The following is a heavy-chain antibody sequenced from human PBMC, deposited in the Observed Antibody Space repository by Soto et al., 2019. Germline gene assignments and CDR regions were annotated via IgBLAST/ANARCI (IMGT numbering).Heavy chain of an antibody. CDR1: GCSIRSGSYY. J-gene: IGHJ5*02. CDR3: ARGVVVPAAIGNWFDP. Sequence: SETLSLTSTVSGCSIRSGSYYWSWIRQHPGKGLEWIGYIHYSGSTYYNPSLKSRVTISVDTSKNQFSLKLSSVTAADTAVYYCARGVVVPAAIGNWFDPWGQGTLVTVSS. V-gene: IGHV4-31*03. CDR2: IHYSGST. D-gene: IGHD2-2*01.